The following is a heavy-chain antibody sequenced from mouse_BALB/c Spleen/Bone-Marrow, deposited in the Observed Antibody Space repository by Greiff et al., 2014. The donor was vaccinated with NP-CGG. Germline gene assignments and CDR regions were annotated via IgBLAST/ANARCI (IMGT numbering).Heavy chain of an antibody. CDR2: ISSGGGYT. J-gene: IGHJ4*01. Sequence: EVQVVESGGDLVKPGGSLKLSCAASGFTFSTYGMSWVRQTPDKRLEWVATISSGGGYTYYPDSVKGRFTIPRDNANNTLYLQMSSLKSEDTAMYYCTRQRNWDHYAMDYWGQGTSVTVSS. D-gene: IGHD4-1*01. CDR1: GFTFSTYG. V-gene: IGHV5-6*01. CDR3: TRQRNWDHYAMDY.